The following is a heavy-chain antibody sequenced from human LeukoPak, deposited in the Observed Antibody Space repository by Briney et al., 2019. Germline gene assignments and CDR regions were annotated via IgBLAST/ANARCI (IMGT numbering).Heavy chain of an antibody. CDR1: GFTFTTYT. CDR2: ISSRSSYI. CDR3: ARKPVVLGCRYYYYMDV. V-gene: IGHV3-21*01. D-gene: IGHD3-22*01. J-gene: IGHJ6*03. Sequence: PGGSLRLSFAASGFTFTTYTMNWVRQAPGKGLEWVSCISSRSSYIEYADSVKGRFTISRDNAKNSLYLQMNSLRAEDTAVYYCARKPVVLGCRYYYYMDVWGKGTTVTVSS.